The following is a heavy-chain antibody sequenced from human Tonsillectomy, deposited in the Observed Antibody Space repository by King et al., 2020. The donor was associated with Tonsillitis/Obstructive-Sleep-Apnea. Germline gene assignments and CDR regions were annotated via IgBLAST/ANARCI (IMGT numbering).Heavy chain of an antibody. CDR1: GHSIRSSSYY. Sequence: VQLQESGPGLVKPSETLSLTCSVSGHSIRSSSYYWGWIRQPPGKGLEWIGTIYYTGSTYYNPSLKSRLTISVDTSKNQFSLKLSSVTAADTAVYYCARHVRDGYGTNFDYWGQGTLVTVSS. V-gene: IGHV4-39*01. D-gene: IGHD5-24*01. CDR3: ARHVRDGYGTNFDY. J-gene: IGHJ4*02. CDR2: IYYTGST.